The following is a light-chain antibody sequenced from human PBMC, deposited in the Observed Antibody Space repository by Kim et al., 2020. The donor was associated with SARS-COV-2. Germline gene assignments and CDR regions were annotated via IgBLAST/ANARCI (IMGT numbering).Light chain of an antibody. J-gene: IGKJ1*01. Sequence: SASVGDTVTITCRASQSVTSFLIWYQQKPGKAPNLLLYGASTLQTGVPSRFTGSGSGTDFTLTITSLQPEDSATYFCQHNYASPWTFGQGTKV. CDR2: GAS. CDR1: QSVTSF. CDR3: QHNYASPWT. V-gene: IGKV1-39*01.